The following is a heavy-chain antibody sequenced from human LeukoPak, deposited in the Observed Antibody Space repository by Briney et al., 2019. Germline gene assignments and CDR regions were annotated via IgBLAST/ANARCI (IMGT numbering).Heavy chain of an antibody. J-gene: IGHJ5*02. D-gene: IGHD3-9*01. Sequence: ASVKVSCKASGYAFTSYGISWVRQAPGQGLEWMGWISAYNGNTNYAQKLQGRVTMTTDTSTSTAYMELSSLRSEDTAVYYCARGPYDILTGYYTANWFDPWGQGTLVTVSS. V-gene: IGHV1-18*01. CDR3: ARGPYDILTGYYTANWFDP. CDR1: GYAFTSYG. CDR2: ISAYNGNT.